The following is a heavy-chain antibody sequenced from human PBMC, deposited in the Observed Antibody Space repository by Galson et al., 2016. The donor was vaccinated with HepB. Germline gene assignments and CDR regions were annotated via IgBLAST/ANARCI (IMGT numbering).Heavy chain of an antibody. CDR2: IKHDGSQK. J-gene: IGHJ4*02. D-gene: IGHD4-23*01. CDR3: VRNSAAVGH. CDR1: GFTFSDYW. V-gene: IGHV3-7*02. Sequence: SLRLSCAVSGFTFSDYWMSWVRQAPGTGLEWVANIKHDGSQKTYVDSVKGRFTISRDNAKNSLFLQLNSLRPEDTAVYFCVRNSAAVGHWGQGTLVTVSS.